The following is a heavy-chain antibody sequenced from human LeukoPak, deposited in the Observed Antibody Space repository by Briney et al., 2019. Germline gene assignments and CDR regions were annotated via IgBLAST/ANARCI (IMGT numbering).Heavy chain of an antibody. J-gene: IGHJ6*03. CDR1: GGSFSGYY. Sequence: SETLSLTCAVYGGSFSGYYWSWIRQPPGKGLEWIGEINHSGSTNYNPSLKSRVTISVDTSKNQFSLTLSSVTAADTAVYYCARGGSSTRYYYYYYMDVWGKGTTVTVSS. CDR2: INHSGST. V-gene: IGHV4-34*01. CDR3: ARGGSSTRYYYYYYMDV. D-gene: IGHD2-2*01.